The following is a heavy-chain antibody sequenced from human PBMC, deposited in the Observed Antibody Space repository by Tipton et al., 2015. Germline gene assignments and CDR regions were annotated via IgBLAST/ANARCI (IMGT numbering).Heavy chain of an antibody. D-gene: IGHD3-22*01. CDR3: AKEGYDSSRYAEYLQH. V-gene: IGHV3-9*01. CDR2: ISWNSGRI. CDR1: GFTFDDYA. Sequence: SLRLSCAASGFTFDDYAMHWVRQAPGKGLEWVSEISWNSGRIGYADSVRGRFAISRDNAKNSLYLQMNSLRAEDTALYYCAKEGYDSSRYAEYLQHWGQGTLVTVSS. J-gene: IGHJ1*01.